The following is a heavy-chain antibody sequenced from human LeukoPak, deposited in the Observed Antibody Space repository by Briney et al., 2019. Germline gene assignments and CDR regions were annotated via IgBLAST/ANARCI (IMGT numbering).Heavy chain of an antibody. V-gene: IGHV1-46*01. CDR2: INPSGGST. CDR1: GYTFTSYY. J-gene: IGHJ4*02. CDR3: ARIDYGEERGVDY. D-gene: IGHD4-17*01. Sequence: GASVTVSCKASGYTFTSYYMHWVRQAPGQGLDWMGIINPSGGSTSYAQKFQGRVTMTRDTSTSTVYMELSSLRSEDTAVYYCARIDYGEERGVDYWGQGTLVTVSS.